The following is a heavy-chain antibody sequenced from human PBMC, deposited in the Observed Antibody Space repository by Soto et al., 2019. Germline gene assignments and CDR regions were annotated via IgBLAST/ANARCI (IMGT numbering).Heavy chain of an antibody. CDR3: AKDRGLVLSFYFDY. Sequence: DVQLVESGGGLVQPGRSQRLSCAASGFTFDDYAMHWVRQAPGKGLEWVSGISWNSGSIGYADSVKGRFTISRDNAKNSLYLQMNSLRAEDTALYYCAKDRGLVLSFYFDYWGQGTLVTVSS. CDR2: ISWNSGSI. V-gene: IGHV3-9*01. CDR1: GFTFDDYA. J-gene: IGHJ4*02. D-gene: IGHD6-19*01.